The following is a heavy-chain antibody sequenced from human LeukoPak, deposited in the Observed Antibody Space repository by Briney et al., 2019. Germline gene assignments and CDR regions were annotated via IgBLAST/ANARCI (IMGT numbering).Heavy chain of an antibody. CDR2: ISYGGSNK. CDR3: ARDLQAMGSLDY. D-gene: IGHD5-18*01. J-gene: IGHJ4*02. Sequence: GGPLRLSCAASGFTFSRYTMHWVRQAPGKGLEWVAIISYGGSNKYYADSVKGRFTISRDNSKNTLYLQVNSLRAEDTAVYYCARDLQAMGSLDYWGQGTLVTVSS. V-gene: IGHV3-30-3*01. CDR1: GFTFSRYT.